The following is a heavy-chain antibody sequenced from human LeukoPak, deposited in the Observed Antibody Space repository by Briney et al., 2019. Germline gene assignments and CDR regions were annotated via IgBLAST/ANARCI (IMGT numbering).Heavy chain of an antibody. Sequence: SETLSLTCAVSGYSISAGYYWSWIRQPPGKGLEWIATIYHGGGTYYNPSLESRITISLDTSRNLFSLNVTSVSAADSAMYYCARVAERTWLPYDSAFDIWGLGTMVTVSS. CDR1: GYSISAGYY. CDR3: ARVAERTWLPYDSAFDI. V-gene: IGHV4-38-2*01. CDR2: IYHGGGT. J-gene: IGHJ3*02. D-gene: IGHD3-3*01.